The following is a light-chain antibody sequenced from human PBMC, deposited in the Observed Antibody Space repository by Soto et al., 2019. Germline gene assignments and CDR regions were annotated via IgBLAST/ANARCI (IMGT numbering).Light chain of an antibody. V-gene: IGLV2-14*01. Sequence: QSVLTQPASVSGSPGQSITISCSGTSSDIGAYDYVSWYHQHPGRAPKLIIYAVTDRPSGVSSRFSGSKSGNTASLTISGLQAEDEADYYCSSYTSSSTLFGTGTKVTVL. CDR1: SSDIGAYDY. CDR2: AVT. J-gene: IGLJ1*01. CDR3: SSYTSSSTL.